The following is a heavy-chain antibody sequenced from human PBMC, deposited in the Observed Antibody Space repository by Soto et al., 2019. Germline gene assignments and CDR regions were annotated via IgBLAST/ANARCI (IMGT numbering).Heavy chain of an antibody. J-gene: IGHJ4*02. Sequence: QVHLVQSGAEVKKPGASVKVSCKASGYTFITYNITWVRQAPGQGLEWMGWISAYNGNTNHAQTLQGRVTMTTDTSASTGYMELRSLTSDDTAVYYCVREADHGLDYWGQGTLVTVSS. CDR1: GYTFITYN. D-gene: IGHD6-19*01. CDR2: ISAYNGNT. CDR3: VREADHGLDY. V-gene: IGHV1-18*04.